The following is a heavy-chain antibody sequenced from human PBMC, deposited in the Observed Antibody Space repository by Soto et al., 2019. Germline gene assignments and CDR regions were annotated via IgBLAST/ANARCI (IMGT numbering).Heavy chain of an antibody. CDR2: IYYSGST. CDR1: GGSISSYY. Sequence: QVQLQESGPGLVKPSETLSLTCTVSGGSISSYYWSWIRQPPGKGLEHIGYIYYSGSTNYNPSLKSRVPISVDMSKNQFSLNLNSVTAADTAVYFCARLGCSGGSCPFDPWGQGTLVTVSS. J-gene: IGHJ5*02. D-gene: IGHD2-15*01. CDR3: ARLGCSGGSCPFDP. V-gene: IGHV4-59*08.